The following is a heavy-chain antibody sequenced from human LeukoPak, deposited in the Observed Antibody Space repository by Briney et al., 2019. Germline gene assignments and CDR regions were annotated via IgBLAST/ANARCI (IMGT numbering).Heavy chain of an antibody. Sequence: PSETLSLTCTVSGGSISSYYWSWIRQPPGKGLEWIGYIYYSGSTNYNPSLKSRVTISVDTSKNQFSLKLSSVTAADTAVYYCARDERYPADGRFDPWGQGTLVTVSS. V-gene: IGHV4-59*01. D-gene: IGHD3-9*01. CDR3: ARDERYPADGRFDP. CDR1: GGSISSYY. J-gene: IGHJ5*02. CDR2: IYYSGST.